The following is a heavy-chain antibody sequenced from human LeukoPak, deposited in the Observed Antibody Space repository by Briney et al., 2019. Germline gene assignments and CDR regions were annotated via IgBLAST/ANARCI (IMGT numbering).Heavy chain of an antibody. CDR1: GGSFSGYY. CDR3: APYYDSSGYSFDY. J-gene: IGHJ4*02. D-gene: IGHD3-22*01. Sequence: PSETLSLTCAVYGGSFSGYYWSWIRQPPGKGLEWIGSIYYSGSTYYNPSLKSRVTISVDTSKNQFSLKLSSVTAADTAVYYCAPYYDSSGYSFDYWGQGTLVTVSS. CDR2: IYYSGST. V-gene: IGHV4-34*01.